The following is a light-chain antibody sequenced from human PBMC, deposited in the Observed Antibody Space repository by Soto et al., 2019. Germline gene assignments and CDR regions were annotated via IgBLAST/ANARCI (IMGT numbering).Light chain of an antibody. J-gene: IGLJ2*01. CDR2: GNS. CDR1: SSNIGAGYD. V-gene: IGLV1-40*01. CDR3: QSYDSSLSRV. Sequence: QSVLTQPPSVSGAPGQRVTISCTGRSSNIGAGYDVHWYQQLPGTAPKLLIYGNSNRPSGVPDRFSCSKSGTSASLAITGLQAEDEADYYCQSYDSSLSRVFGGGTKVTVL.